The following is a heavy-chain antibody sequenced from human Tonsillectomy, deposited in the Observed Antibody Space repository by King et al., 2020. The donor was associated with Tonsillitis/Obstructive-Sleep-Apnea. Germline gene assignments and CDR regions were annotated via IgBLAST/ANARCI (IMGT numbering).Heavy chain of an antibody. CDR3: AREDSSGYYAYYYYYGMDV. CDR2: INPNSGGT. V-gene: IGHV1-2*02. CDR1: GYTFTGYY. Sequence: VQLVESGAEVKKPGASVKVSCKASGYTFTGYYMHWVRQASGQGLEWMGWINPNSGGTNYAQKFQGRVTMTRDTSISTAYMELSRLRSDDTAVYYCAREDSSGYYAYYYYYGMDVWGQGTTVTVSS. D-gene: IGHD3-22*01. J-gene: IGHJ6*02.